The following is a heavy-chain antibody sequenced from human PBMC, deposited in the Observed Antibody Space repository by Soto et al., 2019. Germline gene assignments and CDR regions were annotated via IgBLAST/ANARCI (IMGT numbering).Heavy chain of an antibody. Sequence: QVQLVQSGPEVRRLGPPVKVSCKAPGGSFSSNPISWVRQAPGQGLEWMAGIIPIFATEHYAQKFQGRVTITADESTSTAYMELTSLRSEDTAVYFCARGGRGYSSAPRYYFDYWGQGTLVTVSS. D-gene: IGHD5-18*01. J-gene: IGHJ4*02. CDR2: IIPIFATE. V-gene: IGHV1-69*01. CDR3: ARGGRGYSSAPRYYFDY. CDR1: GGSFSSNP.